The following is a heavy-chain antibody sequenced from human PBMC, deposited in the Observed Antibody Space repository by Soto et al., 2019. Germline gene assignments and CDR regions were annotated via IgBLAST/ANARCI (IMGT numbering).Heavy chain of an antibody. CDR1: GGSFSGYY. CDR3: ARASGWYIFDY. CDR2: INHSGST. J-gene: IGHJ4*02. Sequence: WETLSLTCAVYGGSFSGYYWSWIRQPPGKGLEWIGEINHSGSTNYNPSLKSRVTISVDTSKNQFSLKLSSVTAADTAVYYCARASGWYIFDYWGQGTLVTVSS. D-gene: IGHD6-19*01. V-gene: IGHV4-34*01.